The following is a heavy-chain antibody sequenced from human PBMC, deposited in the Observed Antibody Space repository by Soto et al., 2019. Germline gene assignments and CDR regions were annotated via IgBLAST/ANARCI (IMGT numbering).Heavy chain of an antibody. CDR3: ARPDEGGYSSNHHYYYALDV. CDR2: IIPIFDIT. J-gene: IGHJ6*02. CDR1: GGTFRSYS. V-gene: IGHV1-69*13. Sequence: GASEKVSCKASGGTFRSYSISWVRQAPGQGLEWMGGIIPIFDITNYAQKFQGRVTITADESTSTAYMELSSLGSDDTAVYYCARPDEGGYSSNHHYYYALDVWGQGTTVTVSS. D-gene: IGHD3-22*01.